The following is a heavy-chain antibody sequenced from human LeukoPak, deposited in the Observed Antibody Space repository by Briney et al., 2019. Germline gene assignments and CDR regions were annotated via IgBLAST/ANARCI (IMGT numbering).Heavy chain of an antibody. CDR1: GYTFTSYG. D-gene: IGHD2-2*01. J-gene: IGHJ4*02. CDR2: ISAYNGNT. CDR3: ARDFHTPPQYCSSTSCYAAYYFDY. Sequence: GASVKVSYKASGYTFTSYGISWVRQAPGQGLEWMGWISAYNGNTNYAQKLQGRVTMTTDTSTSTAYMELRSLRSDDTAVYYCARDFHTPPQYCSSTSCYAAYYFDYWGQGTLVTVSS. V-gene: IGHV1-18*01.